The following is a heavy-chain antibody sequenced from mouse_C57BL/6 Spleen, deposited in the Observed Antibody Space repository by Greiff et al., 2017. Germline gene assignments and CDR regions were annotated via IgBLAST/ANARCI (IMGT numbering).Heavy chain of an antibody. J-gene: IGHJ2*01. D-gene: IGHD2-10*02. CDR2: INPNYGTT. Sequence: EVQLQESGPELVKPGASVKISCKASGYSFTDYNMNWVKQSNGKSLEWIGVINPNYGTTSYNQKFKGKATLTVDQSSSTAYMQLNSLTSEDSAVYYCARSGYGNYEDYFDYWGQGTTLTVSS. CDR3: ARSGYGNYEDYFDY. CDR1: GYSFTDYN. V-gene: IGHV1-39*01.